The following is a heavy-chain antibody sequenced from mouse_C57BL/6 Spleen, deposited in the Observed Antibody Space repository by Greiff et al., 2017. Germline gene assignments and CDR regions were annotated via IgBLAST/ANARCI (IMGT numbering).Heavy chain of an antibody. CDR3: ARLYYYGSSWYFDV. Sequence: QVQLQQPGAELVKPGASVKVSCKASGYTFTSYWMHWVKQRPGQGLEWIGRIFPSDSDTNYNQKFKGKATLTVDKSSSTAYMQLSSLTSEDSAVYYCARLYYYGSSWYFDVWGTGTTVTVSS. V-gene: IGHV1-74*01. CDR1: GYTFTSYW. CDR2: IFPSDSDT. D-gene: IGHD1-1*01. J-gene: IGHJ1*03.